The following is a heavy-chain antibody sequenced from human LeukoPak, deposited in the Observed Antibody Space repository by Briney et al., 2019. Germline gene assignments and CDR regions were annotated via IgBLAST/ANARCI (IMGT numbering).Heavy chain of an antibody. CDR1: EFTFSNFW. Sequence: GGSLRLSCVASEFTFSNFWMSWVRQAPGKGLEWVANIKQDGTEKYYVDSVKGRFTVSRDSAKNSLYLQMNSLRAEDTAVYYCARAIDYGYPGGYWGQGTLVTVSS. D-gene: IGHD4-17*01. J-gene: IGHJ4*02. CDR2: IKQDGTEK. V-gene: IGHV3-7*01. CDR3: ARAIDYGYPGGY.